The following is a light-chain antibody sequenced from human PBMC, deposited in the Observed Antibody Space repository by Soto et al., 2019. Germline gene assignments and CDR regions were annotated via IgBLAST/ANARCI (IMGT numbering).Light chain of an antibody. CDR3: SSYAGSNLWV. J-gene: IGLJ3*02. CDR2: EVS. CDR1: SSDVGGYNY. Sequence: QSVLTQPPSASGSPGQSVTISCTGTSSDVGGYNYVSWYQQHPGKAPKLMIYEVSKRPSGFPDRFSGSKSGNTASLTVSGLQAEDEADYYCSSYAGSNLWVFGGGTKLTVL. V-gene: IGLV2-8*01.